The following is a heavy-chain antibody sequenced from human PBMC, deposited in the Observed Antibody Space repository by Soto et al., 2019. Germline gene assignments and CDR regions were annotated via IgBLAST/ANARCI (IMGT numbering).Heavy chain of an antibody. D-gene: IGHD6-6*01. Sequence: PGGSLRRSCVASGCTFSSYAMHWVRQAPGKGLEWVAVISYDGSNKYSADSVKGRFTISRDNSKNTLYLQMNSLRAEDTAVYYCARAALRGQYSSSSAYYYYGMDVWRQGSTVTVSS. CDR1: GCTFSSYA. J-gene: IGHJ6*02. V-gene: IGHV3-30-3*01. CDR3: ARAALRGQYSSSSAYYYYGMDV. CDR2: ISYDGSNK.